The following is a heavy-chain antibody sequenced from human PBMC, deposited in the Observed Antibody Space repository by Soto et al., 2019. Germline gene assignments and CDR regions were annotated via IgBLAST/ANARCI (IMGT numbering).Heavy chain of an antibody. CDR1: GFTFSSYS. J-gene: IGHJ6*02. D-gene: IGHD3-10*01. Sequence: EVQLVESGGGLVQPGGSLRLSCAASGFTFSSYSMNWVRQAPGKGLEWVSYISSSSSTIYYADSVKGRFTISRDNAKNSLYLQMNSLRDEDTAVYYCASSYNYYGSGSYFHYYYYGMDVWGQGTTVTVSS. CDR2: ISSSSSTI. CDR3: ASSYNYYGSGSYFHYYYYGMDV. V-gene: IGHV3-48*02.